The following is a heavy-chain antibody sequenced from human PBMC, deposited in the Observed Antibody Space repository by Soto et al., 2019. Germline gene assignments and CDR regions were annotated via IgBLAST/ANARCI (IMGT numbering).Heavy chain of an antibody. Sequence: PWETLSLTCAVSGYSISSGYYWGWIRQPPGKGLEWIGSIYHSGSTYYNPSLKSRVTISVDTSKNQFSLKLSSVTAADTAVYCCARALLVLPSRFDPWGQGTLVTVSS. CDR3: ARALLVLPSRFDP. J-gene: IGHJ5*02. CDR1: GYSISSGYY. V-gene: IGHV4-38-2*01. D-gene: IGHD3-10*01. CDR2: IYHSGST.